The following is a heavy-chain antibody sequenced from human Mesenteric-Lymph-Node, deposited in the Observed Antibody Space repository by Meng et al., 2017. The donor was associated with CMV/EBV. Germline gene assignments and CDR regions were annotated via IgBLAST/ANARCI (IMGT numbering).Heavy chain of an antibody. Sequence: ASVKVSCKTSGYTFTIFDINWVRQAPGQGLEWMGWISSYSGDAKYAQNFQGRATLTPDTSTRTAYMEVRSLRSDDTAMYFCARGGDDDELDYWGQGTLVTVSS. V-gene: IGHV1-18*01. CDR1: GYTFTIFD. CDR3: ARGGDDDELDY. D-gene: IGHD5-24*01. CDR2: ISSYSGDA. J-gene: IGHJ4*02.